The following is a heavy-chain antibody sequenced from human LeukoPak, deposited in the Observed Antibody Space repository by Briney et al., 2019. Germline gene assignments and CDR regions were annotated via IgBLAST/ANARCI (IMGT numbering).Heavy chain of an antibody. Sequence: GGSLRLSCVASGFAFNTYSMNWVRQAPGKGLEWVSSIGSTTTTIYYADSVRGRFTISRDNAKNSLYLQMNSLRDEDTAVYYCARAWLGLTGDGYTADNWFDPWGQGTLVTVSS. J-gene: IGHJ5*02. D-gene: IGHD5-24*01. CDR2: IGSTTTTI. CDR3: ARAWLGLTGDGYTADNWFDP. V-gene: IGHV3-48*02. CDR1: GFAFNTYS.